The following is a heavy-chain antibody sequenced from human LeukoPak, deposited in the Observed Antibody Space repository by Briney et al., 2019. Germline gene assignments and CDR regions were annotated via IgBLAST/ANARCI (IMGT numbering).Heavy chain of an antibody. D-gene: IGHD2-15*01. V-gene: IGHV4-59*01. Sequence: SETLSPTCSVSGGSISRSYWSWIRQSRGEQLERIAYISSGGGATYNPSRRGRVIISRDPSKNQVSLNLTSVTAADTAVYFCARDRHAGSCSGSRCYPYYFDSWGQGTLVTVSS. CDR1: GGSISRSY. CDR3: ARDRHAGSCSGSRCYPYYFDS. J-gene: IGHJ4*02. CDR2: ISSGGGA.